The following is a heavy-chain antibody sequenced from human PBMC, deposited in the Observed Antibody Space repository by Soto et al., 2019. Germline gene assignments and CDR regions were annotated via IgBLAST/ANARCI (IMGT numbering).Heavy chain of an antibody. CDR2: IIPIFGTA. J-gene: IGHJ4*02. CDR1: RGTIVCYA. Sequence: SPVKLSRNASRGTIVCYAIRAVRQAPGQGLEWMGGIIPIFGTANYAQRFQGRVTITADKSTSTAYMELSSLRSEDTAVYYCARSSFFWTPTYKHRELDYWGQGTLVTVYS. D-gene: IGHD3-3*01. CDR3: ARSSFFWTPTYKHRELDY. V-gene: IGHV1-69*06.